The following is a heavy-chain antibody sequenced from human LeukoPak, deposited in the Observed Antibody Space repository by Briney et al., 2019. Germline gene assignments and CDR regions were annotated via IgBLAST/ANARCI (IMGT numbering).Heavy chain of an antibody. J-gene: IGHJ6*03. CDR3: AREENYYYMDV. V-gene: IGHV1-2*06. Sequence: ASVKVSCKASGYTFTGYYIQWVRQAPGQGPEWMGRVNPNSGGTNYAQQFQGRVTMTRDTSISTAYMELNRLRSDDTAVYYCAREENYYYMDVWGKGTTVTVSS. CDR1: GYTFTGYY. CDR2: VNPNSGGT.